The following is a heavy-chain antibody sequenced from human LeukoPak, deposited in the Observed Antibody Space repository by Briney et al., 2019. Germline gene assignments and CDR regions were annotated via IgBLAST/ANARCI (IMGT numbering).Heavy chain of an antibody. Sequence: GGSLRLSCAASGFTFSSYWMSWVRQAPGKGLEWVANIKQDGSEKYYVDSVKGRFTISRDNSKNTLYLQMGSLRAEDMAVYYCARDLYSSGWYLGAFDIWGQGTMVTVSS. CDR3: ARDLYSSGWYLGAFDI. CDR2: IKQDGSEK. J-gene: IGHJ3*02. D-gene: IGHD6-19*01. CDR1: GFTFSSYW. V-gene: IGHV3-7*01.